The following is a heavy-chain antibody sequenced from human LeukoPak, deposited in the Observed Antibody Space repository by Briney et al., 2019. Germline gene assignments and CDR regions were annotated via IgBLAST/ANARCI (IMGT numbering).Heavy chain of an antibody. CDR1: GGSISSGGYF. CDR2: IYHSEST. Sequence: SETLSLTCTVSGGSISSGGYFWSWFRQPPGKGLEWIGYIYHSESTYYNPSLKSRVTISLDRSKNQFSLKLSSVTAADTAVYYCARLSRMYFDIWGQGTMVTVSS. J-gene: IGHJ3*02. CDR3: ARLSRMYFDI. V-gene: IGHV4-30-2*01.